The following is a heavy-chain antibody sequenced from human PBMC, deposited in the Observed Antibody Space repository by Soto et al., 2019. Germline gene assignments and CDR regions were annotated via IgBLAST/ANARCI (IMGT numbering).Heavy chain of an antibody. CDR2: ISTFNGKT. Sequence: ASVKVSCKASGYTFTSYAMHWVRQAPGQGLEWMGWISTFNGKTDYTERLQGRVTMTTDTSTNTAYMELRSLRSDDTAIYYCARSCPGRTCYFIYWGQGTLVTVSS. D-gene: IGHD2-8*02. J-gene: IGHJ4*02. CDR3: ARSCPGRTCYFIY. CDR1: GYTFTSYA. V-gene: IGHV1-18*01.